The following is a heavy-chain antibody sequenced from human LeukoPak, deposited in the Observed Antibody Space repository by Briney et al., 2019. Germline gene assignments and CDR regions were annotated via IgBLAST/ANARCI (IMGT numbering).Heavy chain of an antibody. D-gene: IGHD1-26*01. J-gene: IGHJ4*02. CDR3: ARDLTIVGAPPRFVY. CDR2: MSYDGSNK. Sequence: GRTLSLSCAVSGFTLSSYAMHWVPQSPGKGLEWVTVMSYDGSNKYYPASVTGRFTISRHYSQNTLSLPMNSLRAQAPALYSFARDLTIVGAPPRFVYWVGRTQV. CDR1: GFTLSSYA. V-gene: IGHV3-30*16.